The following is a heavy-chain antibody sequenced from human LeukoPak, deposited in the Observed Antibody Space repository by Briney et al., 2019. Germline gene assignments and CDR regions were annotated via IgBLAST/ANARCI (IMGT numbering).Heavy chain of an antibody. Sequence: GSLRLSFAASGFTFSSYSMNWVRQAPGKGLEWVSSIISSSSYIYYADSVKGRFTISRDNAKNSLYLQMNSLRAEDTAVYYCARGDIVVVPGAMYARFDPWGQGTLVTVSS. CDR1: GFTFSSYS. CDR3: ARGDIVVVPGAMYARFDP. V-gene: IGHV3-21*01. J-gene: IGHJ5*02. D-gene: IGHD2-2*01. CDR2: IISSSSYI.